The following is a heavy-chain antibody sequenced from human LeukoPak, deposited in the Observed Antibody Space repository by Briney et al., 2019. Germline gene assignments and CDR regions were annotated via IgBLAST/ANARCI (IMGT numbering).Heavy chain of an antibody. V-gene: IGHV3-7*01. Sequence: GGSLRLSCAASGFSFSSYWMGWVRQAPGKGLEWVANIKRDGSEKYYVDYVKGRFTISRDNAKNSPYLQLNSLRAEDTAIYYCAREGYISGYGVIDYWGQGTLVTVSS. CDR1: GFSFSSYW. J-gene: IGHJ4*02. D-gene: IGHD5-18*01. CDR2: IKRDGSEK. CDR3: AREGYISGYGVIDY.